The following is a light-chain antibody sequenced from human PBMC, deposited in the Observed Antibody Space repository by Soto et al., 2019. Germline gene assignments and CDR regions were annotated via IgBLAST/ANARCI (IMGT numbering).Light chain of an antibody. CDR2: GAS. J-gene: IGKJ5*01. V-gene: IGKV3-15*01. Sequence: EIVMTQSPFTLSVSPGERATLSCRASQSVSSNLAWYQQKNGQAPRLLIYGASTRATGIPARLSGSGYGTELTITISSMKHEDVETYYCQKYNSATLTFGPGTRLEIK. CDR3: QKYNSATLT. CDR1: QSVSSN.